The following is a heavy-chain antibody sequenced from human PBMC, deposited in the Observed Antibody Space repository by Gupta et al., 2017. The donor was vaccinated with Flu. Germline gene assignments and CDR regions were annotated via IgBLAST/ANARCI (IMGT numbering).Heavy chain of an antibody. V-gene: IGHV4-59*01. CDR3: AGGSSFIPLYYYYYMDV. D-gene: IGHD6-13*01. CDR2: IYYSGST. CDR1: GGSISSYY. J-gene: IGHJ6*03. Sequence: QVQLQESGPGLVKPSETLSLTCTVSGGSISSYYWSWIRQPPGKGLEWIGYIYYSGSTNYNPSLKSRVTISVDTSKNQFSLKLSSVTAADTAVYYCAGGSSFIPLYYYYYMDVWGKGTTVTVSS.